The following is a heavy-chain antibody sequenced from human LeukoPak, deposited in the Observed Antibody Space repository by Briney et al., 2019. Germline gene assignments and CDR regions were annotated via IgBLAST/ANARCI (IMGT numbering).Heavy chain of an antibody. CDR1: GFRFEDYT. Sequence: GGSLRLSCAASGFRFEDYTMHWVRQAPGKALEWVSGISWNSASRGYADSVKGRFTISRDNAKNTLYLQMNSLRAEDTAVYYCARDYSSGWSGFDYWGQGTLVTVSS. CDR3: ARDYSSGWSGFDY. J-gene: IGHJ4*02. CDR2: ISWNSASR. V-gene: IGHV3-9*01. D-gene: IGHD6-19*01.